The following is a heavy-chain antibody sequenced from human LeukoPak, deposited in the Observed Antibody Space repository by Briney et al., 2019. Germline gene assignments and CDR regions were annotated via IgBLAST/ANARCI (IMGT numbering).Heavy chain of an antibody. D-gene: IGHD2-15*01. Sequence: SETLSLTCTVSGGSVSSGSYYWNWIRQPPGKVLEWIGCVYYSGSTYYNSSLKSRVTISVATSKNQFSLKLSSVTAADAAVYYCATVYCSGTSCYAFDNWGQGTMVTVSS. CDR1: GGSVSSGSYY. CDR3: ATVYCSGTSCYAFDN. J-gene: IGHJ3*02. CDR2: VYYSGST. V-gene: IGHV4-61*01.